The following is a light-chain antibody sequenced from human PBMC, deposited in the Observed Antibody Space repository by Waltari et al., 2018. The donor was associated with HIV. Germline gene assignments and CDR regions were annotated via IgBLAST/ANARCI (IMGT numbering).Light chain of an antibody. CDR3: SSYTTSSDVV. J-gene: IGLJ2*01. CDR1: SSDVGGYNY. Sequence: QSALTQPASVSGSLGQSITISCTGTSSDVGGYNYVSWYQQHPGKAPKLMIYEVNSRPAGVSNRFSGSKSGNAACLTISGLQAEDEADYYCSSYTTSSDVVFGGGTKLTVL. V-gene: IGLV2-14*01. CDR2: EVN.